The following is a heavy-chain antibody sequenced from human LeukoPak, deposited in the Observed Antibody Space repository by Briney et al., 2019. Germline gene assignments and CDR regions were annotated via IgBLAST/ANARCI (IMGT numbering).Heavy chain of an antibody. CDR3: ARAGSSGWYAYMDV. Sequence: SETLSLTCTVSGGSINTPNYYWGWIRQTPGKGLEWIGNIFYSGGTYYSPSLTSRVTISLDTSRNQFSLKLNSVTAADTAVYYCARAGSSGWYAYMDVWGKGTTVTISS. CDR1: GGSINTPNYY. D-gene: IGHD6-19*01. J-gene: IGHJ6*03. CDR2: IFYSGGT. V-gene: IGHV4-39*07.